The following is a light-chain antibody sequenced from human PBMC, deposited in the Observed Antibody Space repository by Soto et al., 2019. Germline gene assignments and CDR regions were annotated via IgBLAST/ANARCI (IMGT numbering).Light chain of an antibody. CDR3: QQSYNPPRT. CDR1: HTINTY. V-gene: IGKV1-39*01. J-gene: IGKJ1*01. CDR2: GAS. Sequence: DIQMTQSPSSLFVSVGDTIIITCRASHTINTYLNWYQQRPGKAPNLLIYGASSLQSGVPSRFSGSGSGTEFTLTIRSLQPEDFATYYCQQSYNPPRTVGQGTKVEVK.